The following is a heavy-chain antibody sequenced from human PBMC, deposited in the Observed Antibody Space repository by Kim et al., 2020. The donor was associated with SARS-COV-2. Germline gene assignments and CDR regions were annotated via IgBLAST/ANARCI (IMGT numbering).Heavy chain of an antibody. CDR1: GFTFSSYA. J-gene: IGHJ3*02. CDR3: ARCRSGNYARPAAFDI. Sequence: GGSLRLSCAASGFTFSSYAMYWVRQAPGKGLEWVAVTSYDGSKKYYADSVRGRFTISRDNSKNTLYLEMNSLRAEDTAVYYCARCRSGNYARPAAFDIWGQGTMVTVSS. CDR2: TSYDGSKK. V-gene: IGHV3-30*04. D-gene: IGHD3-10*01.